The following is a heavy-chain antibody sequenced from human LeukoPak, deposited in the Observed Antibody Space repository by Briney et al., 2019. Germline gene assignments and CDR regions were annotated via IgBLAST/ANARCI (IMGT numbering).Heavy chain of an antibody. V-gene: IGHV1-2*02. Sequence: GASVKVSCKTSGYSFTSYAMNWVRQAPGQGLEWMGWINPNSGGTDSAQSFQGRVTMTSDTSISTVFMELSSLRSDDTAVYYCARAPLGTIFGDVWGKGTTVTVSS. CDR2: INPNSGGT. CDR3: ARAPLGTIFGDV. J-gene: IGHJ6*04. CDR1: GYSFTSYA. D-gene: IGHD3-3*01.